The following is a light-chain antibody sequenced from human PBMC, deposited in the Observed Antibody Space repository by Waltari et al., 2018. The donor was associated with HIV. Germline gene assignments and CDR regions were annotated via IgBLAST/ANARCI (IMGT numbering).Light chain of an antibody. Sequence: QSVLTQPPSASGTPGQRVTISCSGSSSHIGSNTGNWYQQLPGTAPKLLIYSNNQRPSGVPDRFSGSKSGTSASLAISGLQSEDEADYYCAAWDDSLNGVVFGGGTKLTVL. J-gene: IGLJ2*01. CDR1: SSHIGSNT. V-gene: IGLV1-44*01. CDR2: SNN. CDR3: AAWDDSLNGVV.